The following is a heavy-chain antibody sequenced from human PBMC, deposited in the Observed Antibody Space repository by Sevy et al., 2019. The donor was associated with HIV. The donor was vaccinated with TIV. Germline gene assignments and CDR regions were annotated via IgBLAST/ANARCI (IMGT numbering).Heavy chain of an antibody. CDR2: MRFDGTIK. J-gene: IGHJ6*02. D-gene: IGHD2-2*01. Sequence: GGSLRLSCAASGFTFSTYGMHWVRQAPGRGLEWVAFMRFDGTIKYHTDSVKGQFNISIDNSKNTLYLQMNSLKTEDTAVYFCAKVLHIVVVPAAIDYYYGMDVWGQGTTVTVSS. V-gene: IGHV3-30*02. CDR1: GFTFSTYG. CDR3: AKVLHIVVVPAAIDYYYGMDV.